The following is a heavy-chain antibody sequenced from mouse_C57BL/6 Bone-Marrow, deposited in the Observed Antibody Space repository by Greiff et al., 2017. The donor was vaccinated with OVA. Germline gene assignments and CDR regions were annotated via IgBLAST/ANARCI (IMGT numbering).Heavy chain of an antibody. J-gene: IGHJ3*01. D-gene: IGHD1-1*01. CDR3: VRLLRSFAY. CDR1: GFSFNTYA. CDR2: ISSKSNNYAT. V-gene: IGHV10-1*01. Sequence: EVQLVESGGGLVQPKGSLKLSCAASGFSFNTYAMNWVRQAPGQGLEWVARISSKSNNYATYYADSVKDRFTISRHDAETMLYLQMYNLKTEATAMYYCVRLLRSFAYWGQGTLVTVSA.